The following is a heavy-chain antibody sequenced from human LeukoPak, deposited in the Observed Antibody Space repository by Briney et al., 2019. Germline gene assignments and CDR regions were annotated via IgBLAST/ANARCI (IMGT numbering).Heavy chain of an antibody. V-gene: IGHV1-46*01. J-gene: IGHJ4*02. CDR1: GYTFTSYY. D-gene: IGHD3-16*01. CDR3: ASSIMITFGGVPEPPYYFDY. CDR2: INPSGGST. Sequence: ASVKVSCKASGYTFTSYYMHWVRQAPGQGLEWMGIINPSGGSTSYAQKFQGRVTISVDTSKNQFSLKLSSVTAADTAVYYCASSIMITFGGVPEPPYYFDYWGQGTLVTVSS.